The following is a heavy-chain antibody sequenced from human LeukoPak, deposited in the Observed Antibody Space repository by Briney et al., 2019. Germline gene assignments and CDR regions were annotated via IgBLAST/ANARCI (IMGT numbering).Heavy chain of an antibody. CDR3: AVERITIFGVVTHNWFDP. CDR1: GYTFTGYY. J-gene: IGHJ5*02. D-gene: IGHD3-3*01. CDR2: INPNSGGT. V-gene: IGHV1-2*02. Sequence: ASVKVSCKASGYTFTGYYMHWVRQAPGQGLEWMGWINPNSGGTNYAQKFQGRVTMTRDTSISTAYMELSRLRSDDTAVYYCAVERITIFGVVTHNWFDPWGQGTLVTVSS.